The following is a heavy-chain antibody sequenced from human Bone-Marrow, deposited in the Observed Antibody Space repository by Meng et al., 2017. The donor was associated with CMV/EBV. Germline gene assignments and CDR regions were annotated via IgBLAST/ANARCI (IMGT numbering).Heavy chain of an antibody. CDR1: EYEFTNYW. Sequence: GESLKISCEASEYEFTNYWIGWVRQMPGRGLEWMGIIHPYDSDSRYSPSFQGHVTFSVDRSINTAYLQWRSLQASDTAMYYCARGGTYDFWSTYFTFPFDYWGQGSLVNVAS. D-gene: IGHD3-3*01. V-gene: IGHV5-51*01. J-gene: IGHJ4*02. CDR3: ARGGTYDFWSTYFTFPFDY. CDR2: IHPYDSDS.